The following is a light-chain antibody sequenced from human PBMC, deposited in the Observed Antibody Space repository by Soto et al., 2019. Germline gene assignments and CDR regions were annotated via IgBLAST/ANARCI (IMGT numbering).Light chain of an antibody. Sequence: EIVLTQSPATLSLSPGERATLSCRASQSVSSYLAWYQQKPGQAPRLLIYDASNRATGIPARFSGSGSGTDFTLTISSLEPEDFAVYYCQLYGNSPMYTFGQGTKVEIK. CDR2: DAS. J-gene: IGKJ2*01. CDR3: QLYGNSPMYT. V-gene: IGKV3-11*01. CDR1: QSVSSY.